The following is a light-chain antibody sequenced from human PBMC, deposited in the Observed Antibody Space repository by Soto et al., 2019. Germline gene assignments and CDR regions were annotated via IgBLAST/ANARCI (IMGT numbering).Light chain of an antibody. CDR1: QNVNNY. V-gene: IGKV3-11*01. Sequence: EIVLTQSPATLSLSPGQRGTLFCRASQNVNNYLAWYQQKPGQATRLLIYDASNRATGIPARFSGSGSGTDFTLNISSLEPEDFASYYCQQRNNWPAISFGQGTRLEIK. J-gene: IGKJ5*01. CDR2: DAS. CDR3: QQRNNWPAIS.